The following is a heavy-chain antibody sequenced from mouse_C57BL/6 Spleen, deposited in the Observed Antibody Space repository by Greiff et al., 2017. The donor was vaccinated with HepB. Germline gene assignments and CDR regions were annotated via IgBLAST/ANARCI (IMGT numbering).Heavy chain of an antibody. CDR2: IYPRSGNT. CDR1: GYTFTSYG. CDR3: ARHYGNYEGGAMDY. V-gene: IGHV1-81*01. D-gene: IGHD2-1*01. J-gene: IGHJ4*01. Sequence: VQLQQSGAELARPGASVKLSCKASGYTFTSYGISWVKQRTGQGLEWIGEIYPRSGNTYYNEKFKGKATLTADKSSSTAYMELRSLTSEDSAVYFCARHYGNYEGGAMDYWGQGTSVTVSS.